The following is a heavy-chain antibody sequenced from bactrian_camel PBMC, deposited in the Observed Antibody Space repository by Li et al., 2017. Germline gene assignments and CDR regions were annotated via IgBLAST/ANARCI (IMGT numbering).Heavy chain of an antibody. D-gene: IGHD6*01. CDR2: IARDGST. CDR1: RHTSSPELNTRS. V-gene: IGHV3S53*01. CDR3: AAGLPDNLYTRECPVVTGRFRY. J-gene: IGHJ4*01. Sequence: QVQLVESGGGSVQAGGSLRLSCTASRHTSSPELNTRSMAWFRQAPGKEHEGVVGREGVAAIARDGSTTYADSVKGRFTISQDDAKATLYLQMSSLKPEDTAMYYCAAGLPDNLYTRECPVVTGRFRYWGQGTQVTVS.